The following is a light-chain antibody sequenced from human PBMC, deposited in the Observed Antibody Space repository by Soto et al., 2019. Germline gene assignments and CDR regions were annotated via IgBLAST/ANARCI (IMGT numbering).Light chain of an antibody. CDR2: GAS. CDR3: QQYNTLPQT. V-gene: IGKV3-15*01. CDR1: QTVGSN. J-gene: IGKJ1*01. Sequence: VLSKSAAALSVSPGERATLSCRASQTVGSNLAWYQHKPGQAPRLLISGASTRATGVPARFGGSGSGTEFALTITGLQSEDFTVYFCQQYNTLPQTFGQVTKVDI.